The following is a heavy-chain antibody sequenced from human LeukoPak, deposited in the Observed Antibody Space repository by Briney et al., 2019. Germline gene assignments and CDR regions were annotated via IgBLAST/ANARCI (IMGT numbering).Heavy chain of an antibody. D-gene: IGHD3-10*01. V-gene: IGHV3-21*01. CDR3: AREGYYSVLAV. J-gene: IGHJ6*02. Sequence: GGSLRLSCAASGFTFSIYSMKWVRQAPGKGLEWVSFLGRSISYISYADSVKGRFTISRDNAKNSLYLQMNSLRTEDTAVSNLAREGYYSVLAVWAQGPTVPVS. CDR2: LGRSISYI. CDR1: GFTFSIYS.